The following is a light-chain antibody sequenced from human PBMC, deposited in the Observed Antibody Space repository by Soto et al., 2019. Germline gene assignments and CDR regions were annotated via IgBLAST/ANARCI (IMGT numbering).Light chain of an antibody. CDR2: GNG. CDR1: SSNIGAGHD. CDR3: QSYDSSLSGSEV. Sequence: QSVLTQPPSASGAPGQRVTISCTGSSSNIGAGHDVPWYQHLPGTTPKLLIYGNGNRPSGVPDRFSGSKSATSASLVITGLQAEDEADYYCQSYDSSLSGSEVFGTGTKVTVL. J-gene: IGLJ1*01. V-gene: IGLV1-40*01.